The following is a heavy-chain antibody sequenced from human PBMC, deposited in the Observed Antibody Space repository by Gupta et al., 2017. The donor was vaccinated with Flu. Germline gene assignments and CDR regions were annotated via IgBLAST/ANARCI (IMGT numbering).Heavy chain of an antibody. D-gene: IGHD2-2*02. Sequence: QVQLVQSGAEVKKPGASVKVSCKASRYTFTAYYIHWVRQAPGQGLEWMGRINPHSGTTNYEQKFQGRVTVTMDTSISTAYMDLSRLRSDDTAVYYCAREKYCSTTSCYRWFDPWGQGTLVTVSS. CDR2: INPHSGTT. CDR3: AREKYCSTTSCYRWFDP. J-gene: IGHJ5*02. V-gene: IGHV1-2*06. CDR1: RYTFTAYY.